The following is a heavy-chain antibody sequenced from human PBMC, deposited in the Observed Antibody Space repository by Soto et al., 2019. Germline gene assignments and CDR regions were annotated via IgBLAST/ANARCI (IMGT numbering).Heavy chain of an antibody. V-gene: IGHV3-23*01. CDR1: GFIWSSYS. CDR3: AKKVNSGPGSQYFDY. CDR2: FRTGGDDGTT. J-gene: IGHJ4*02. Sequence: XGALILSCSAAGFIWSSYSMSWVRQAPGRGLEWVSGFRTGGDDGTTYYADSVKGRFTISRDNSKNTLFLQMNSLRAEDMAIYYCAKKVNSGPGSQYFDYWGQGTLVTVSS. D-gene: IGHD3-10*01.